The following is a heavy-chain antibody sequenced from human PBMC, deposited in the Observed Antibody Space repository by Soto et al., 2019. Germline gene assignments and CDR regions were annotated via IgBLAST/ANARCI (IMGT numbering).Heavy chain of an antibody. D-gene: IGHD2-2*01. J-gene: IGHJ4*02. CDR1: GYTFTSYG. Sequence: GASVKVSCKASGYTFTSYGISWVRQAPGQGLEWMGWISAYNGNTNYAQKLQGRVTMTTDTSTSTAYMELRSLRSDDTAVYYCARDNTLGYCSSTSCLFDYWGQGTLVTVS. CDR2: ISAYNGNT. CDR3: ARDNTLGYCSSTSCLFDY. V-gene: IGHV1-18*04.